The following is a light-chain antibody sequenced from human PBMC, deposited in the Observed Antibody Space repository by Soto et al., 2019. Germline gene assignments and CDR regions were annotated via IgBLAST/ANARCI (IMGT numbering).Light chain of an antibody. CDR3: QTWGSGTVV. CDR1: SGHSSYA. CDR2: LNSDGSH. Sequence: QPVLTQSPSASASLGASVKLTCTLSSGHSSYAIAWHQQQPEKGPRYLMKLNSDGSHSKGDGIPDRFSGSSSGAERYLTISSPQSEDEADYYCQTWGSGTVVFGGGTKLTVL. V-gene: IGLV4-69*01. J-gene: IGLJ2*01.